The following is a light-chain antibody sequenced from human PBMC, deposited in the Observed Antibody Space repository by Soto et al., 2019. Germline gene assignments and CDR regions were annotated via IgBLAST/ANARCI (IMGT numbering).Light chain of an antibody. CDR3: NSYTRFSTYV. CDR2: EVT. CDR1: SSDVGLYDF. V-gene: IGLV2-14*01. J-gene: IGLJ1*01. Sequence: QSALTQPASMSGSPGQSITISCTGASSDVGLYDFVSWYQQHPGKAPKLLIYEVTYRPSGVSSRFSGSKSGNTASLTISGLQAEDEADYYCNSYTRFSTYVFGTGTKVTVL.